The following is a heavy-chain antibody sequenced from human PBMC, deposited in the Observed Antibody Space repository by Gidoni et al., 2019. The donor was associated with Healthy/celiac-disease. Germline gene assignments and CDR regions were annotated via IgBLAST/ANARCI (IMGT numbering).Heavy chain of an antibody. CDR2: ISGSGGST. J-gene: IGHJ4*02. Sequence: EVQLLESGGGLVQPGGSLRLSGAASGFTFSSYAMSWVRQAPGKGLEWVSAISGSGGSTYYADSVKGRFTISRDNSKNTLYLQMNSLRAEDTAVYYCAKVEGDFWSGYYPIDYWGQGTLVTVSS. D-gene: IGHD3-3*01. V-gene: IGHV3-23*01. CDR1: GFTFSSYA. CDR3: AKVEGDFWSGYYPIDY.